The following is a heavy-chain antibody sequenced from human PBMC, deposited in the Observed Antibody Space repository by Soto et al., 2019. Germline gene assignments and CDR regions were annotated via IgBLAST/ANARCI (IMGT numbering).Heavy chain of an antibody. CDR2: IGGRGNSA. D-gene: IGHD3-3*01. Sequence: SLRLSCAASGFIFTNYAMNWFRQAPGKGLEWGSVIGGRGNSAYYADSVQGRVTISRDNSKNTLSLQMSSVAADDTAMYYCGSDGRGFFESWGRGQMV. CDR1: GFIFTNYA. CDR3: GSDGRGFFES. J-gene: IGHJ3*01. V-gene: IGHV3-23*01.